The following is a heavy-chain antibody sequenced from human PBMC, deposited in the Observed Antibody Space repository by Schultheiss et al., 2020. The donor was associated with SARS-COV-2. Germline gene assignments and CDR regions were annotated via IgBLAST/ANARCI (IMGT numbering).Heavy chain of an antibody. V-gene: IGHV3-30*18. CDR2: ISYDGSNK. D-gene: IGHD5-18*01. J-gene: IGHJ6*02. CDR1: GFTFSSYG. CDR3: AKDSGYSYGSYYYYGMDV. Sequence: GSLRLSCAASGFTFSSYGMHWVRQAPGKGLEWVAVISYDGSNKYYADSVKGRFTISRDNSKNTLYLQMNSLRAEDTAVYYCAKDSGYSYGSYYYYGMDVWGQGTTVTVSS.